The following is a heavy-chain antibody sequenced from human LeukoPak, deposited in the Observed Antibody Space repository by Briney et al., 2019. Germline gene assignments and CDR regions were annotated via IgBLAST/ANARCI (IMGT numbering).Heavy chain of an antibody. CDR3: ARESEWELGGGDY. J-gene: IGHJ4*02. D-gene: IGHD1-26*01. CDR2: IYSAGTT. Sequence: PSETLSLTCTVSGGSMGSYYWAWIRQPAGKGLEWIGRIYSAGTTTYNPALKGRVTMSIDMSKNQFSLTLRSMTAADTAVYYCARESEWELGGGDYWGQGTLVTVSS. V-gene: IGHV4-4*07. CDR1: GGSMGSYY.